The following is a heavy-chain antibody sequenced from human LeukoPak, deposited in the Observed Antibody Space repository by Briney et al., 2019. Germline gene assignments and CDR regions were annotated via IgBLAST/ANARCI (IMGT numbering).Heavy chain of an antibody. CDR3: ARALNPLTGTYYFDY. Sequence: SETLSLTCTVSGASINSHYWSWIRQPAGKGREWIGRIYISGSTNYNSSLQSRVTMSVDTSKNQFSLKLSSVTAADTAVYYCARALNPLTGTYYFDYWGQGTLATVSS. CDR1: GASINSHY. CDR2: IYISGST. V-gene: IGHV4-4*07. J-gene: IGHJ4*02.